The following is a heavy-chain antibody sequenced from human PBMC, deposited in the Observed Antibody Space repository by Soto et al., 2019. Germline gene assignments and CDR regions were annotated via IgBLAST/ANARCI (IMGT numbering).Heavy chain of an antibody. CDR1: GYSFRSYY. CDR2: IYPGDSDT. CDR3: ARHIVSNYYYYYGMDV. J-gene: IGHJ6*02. V-gene: IGHV5-51*01. Sequence: PGESLKISGRGSGYSFRSYYIGWVREMAGKGLEWMGIIYPGDSDTRYSPSFQGQVTISADKSISTAYLQWSSLKASDTAMYYCARHIVSNYYYYYGMDVWGQGTTVTVSS. D-gene: IGHD1-26*01.